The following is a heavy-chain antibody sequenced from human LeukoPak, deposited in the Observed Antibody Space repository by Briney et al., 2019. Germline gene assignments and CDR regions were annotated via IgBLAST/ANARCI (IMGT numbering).Heavy chain of an antibody. D-gene: IGHD2-15*01. J-gene: IGHJ3*02. Sequence: SETLSLTCLVSGGSISSYYWNWIRQPPGKGLEWIGYISYSGITNYNPSLRSRITISVDTSKNQFTLKLSSVTAADTALYYCASRTAAQAQGVFDIWGQGTMVTVSS. CDR2: ISYSGIT. V-gene: IGHV4-59*01. CDR3: ASRTAAQAQGVFDI. CDR1: GGSISSYY.